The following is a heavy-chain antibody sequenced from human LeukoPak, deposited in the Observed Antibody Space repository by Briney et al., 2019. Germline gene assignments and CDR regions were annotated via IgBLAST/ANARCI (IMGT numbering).Heavy chain of an antibody. J-gene: IGHJ4*02. V-gene: IGHV3-30*02. D-gene: IGHD6-6*01. CDR1: GFTFSSYG. Sequence: GGSLRLSCAASGFTFSSYGMHWVRQAPGKGLVGVAFIRYDGSNKYYADSVKGRFTISRDNSKNTLYLQMNSLRAEDTAVYYCANHVQSYSSSSAGFDYWGQGTLVTVSS. CDR3: ANHVQSYSSSSAGFDY. CDR2: IRYDGSNK.